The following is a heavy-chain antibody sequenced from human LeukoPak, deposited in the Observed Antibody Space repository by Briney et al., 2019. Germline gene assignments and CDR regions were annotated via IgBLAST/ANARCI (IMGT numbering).Heavy chain of an antibody. Sequence: GGSLRLSCVASGFPFSSHAMCWVRQAPGKGLEWVSSIDTSGGATWYADSVRGRFTISRDNSKNTLYLQMTSLRVEDTALYYCANEIRPNDYWGQGTLVSVSS. D-gene: IGHD3-16*01. CDR3: ANEIRPNDY. V-gene: IGHV3-23*05. J-gene: IGHJ4*02. CDR1: GFPFSSHA. CDR2: IDTSGGAT.